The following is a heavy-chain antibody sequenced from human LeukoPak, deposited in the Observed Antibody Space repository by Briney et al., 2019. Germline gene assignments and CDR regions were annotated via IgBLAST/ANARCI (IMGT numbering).Heavy chain of an antibody. CDR2: INPNSGGT. CDR3: ASLDYDSSGYYYFDY. Sequence: ASVKVSCKASGYTFTGYYMHWVRQAPGQGLEWMGWINPNSGGTNYAQKFQGRVTRTRDTSISTAYMERSRLRSDDTAVYYCASLDYDSSGYYYFDYWGQGTLVTVSS. D-gene: IGHD3-22*01. J-gene: IGHJ4*02. CDR1: GYTFTGYY. V-gene: IGHV1-2*02.